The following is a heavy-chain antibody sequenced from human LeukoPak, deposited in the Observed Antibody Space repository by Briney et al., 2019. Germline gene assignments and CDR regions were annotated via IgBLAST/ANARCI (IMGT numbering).Heavy chain of an antibody. CDR2: ISYDGSNK. V-gene: IGHV3-30*03. CDR3: ARRAGSNWYMDY. D-gene: IGHD6-13*01. CDR1: GFTFSSYG. Sequence: GGSLRLSCAASGFTFSSYGMHWDRQAPGKGLEWVAVISYDGSNKYYADSVKGRFTISRDNSKNTLYLQMGSLRADDMAVYYCARRAGSNWYMDYWGQGTLVTVSS. J-gene: IGHJ4*02.